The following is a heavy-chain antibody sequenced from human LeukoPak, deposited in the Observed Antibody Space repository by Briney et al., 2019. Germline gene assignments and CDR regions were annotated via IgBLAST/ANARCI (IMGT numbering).Heavy chain of an antibody. D-gene: IGHD3-22*01. J-gene: IGHJ4*02. CDR3: AREIDYDSSGYYYAYFDC. CDR2: IYSGGST. CDR1: GFTVSSNY. Sequence: GGSLRLSCAASGFTVSSNYMSWVRQAPGKGLEWVSVIYSGGSTYYADSVKGRFTISRDNSKNTLYLQMNSLRAEDTAVYYCAREIDYDSSGYYYAYFDCWGQGTLVTVSS. V-gene: IGHV3-66*01.